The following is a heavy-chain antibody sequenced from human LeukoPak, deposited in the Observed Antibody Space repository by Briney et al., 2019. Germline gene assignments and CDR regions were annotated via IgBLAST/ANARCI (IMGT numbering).Heavy chain of an antibody. V-gene: IGHV3-23*01. CDR3: AEGNWGDC. J-gene: IGHJ4*02. CDR2: ISGSADNT. CDR1: GFTFSSYA. Sequence: QSGGSLRLSCAASGFTFSSYAMNWVRQAPGKGLEWVSGISGSADNTYYADSVRGRFTIFRDNSKNTVYLQMNSLRAEDAAVYYCAEGNWGDCWGQGTLVIVSS. D-gene: IGHD7-27*01.